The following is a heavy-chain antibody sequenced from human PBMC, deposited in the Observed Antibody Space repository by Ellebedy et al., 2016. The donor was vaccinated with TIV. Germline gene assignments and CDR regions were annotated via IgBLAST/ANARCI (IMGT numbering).Heavy chain of an antibody. Sequence: KLQGRVTFTRDPSISTAYMELSSLSSEDTAVYYCARDGMAVAGGDFWFDPWGQGTLVTVSS. CDR3: ARDGMAVAGGDFWFDP. J-gene: IGHJ5*02. V-gene: IGHV1-8*03. D-gene: IGHD6-19*01.